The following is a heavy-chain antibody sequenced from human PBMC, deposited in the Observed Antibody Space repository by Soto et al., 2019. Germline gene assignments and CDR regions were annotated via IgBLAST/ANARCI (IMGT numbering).Heavy chain of an antibody. J-gene: IGHJ4*02. V-gene: IGHV4-39*01. Sequence: PSETLSLTCTVSGDSIGTTHSYWAWIRQSPGKGLEWIGNIHYSGSTYYMPSLRSRVTLPVDTSKNQFSLRLTSVTAEDTAVYYCARHEGNGNVWPLDYWGQGILVTVSS. CDR3: ARHEGNGNVWPLDY. CDR1: GDSIGTTHSY. CDR2: IHYSGST. D-gene: IGHD2-8*01.